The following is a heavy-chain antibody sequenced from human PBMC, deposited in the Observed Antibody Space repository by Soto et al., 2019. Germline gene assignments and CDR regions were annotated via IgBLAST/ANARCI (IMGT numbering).Heavy chain of an antibody. D-gene: IGHD3-10*01. V-gene: IGHV3-21*01. CDR2: ISSSSSYI. J-gene: IGHJ4*02. CDR3: ARCLGDAFAI. Sequence: TGGSLRLSCAASGFTFSSSTMSWVRQAPGKGLEWVSAISSSSSYIYYADSLKGRFTISRDNAKNSLYLQMHSLRAEDTALYYCARCLGDAFAIWGQGTLVTVSS. CDR1: GFTFSSST.